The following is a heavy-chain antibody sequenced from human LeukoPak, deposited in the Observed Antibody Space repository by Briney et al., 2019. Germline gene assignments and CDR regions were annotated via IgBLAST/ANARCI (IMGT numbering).Heavy chain of an antibody. V-gene: IGHV3-11*05. Sequence: GGSLRLSCAASGFTFSDYYMSWIRQAPGKGLEWVSYISSSSSYTNYADSVKGRFTISRDNAKNSLCLQMNSLRAEDTAVYYCARGRYDSSGYYYVDYWGQGTLVTVSS. J-gene: IGHJ4*02. D-gene: IGHD3-22*01. CDR3: ARGRYDSSGYYYVDY. CDR2: ISSSSSYT. CDR1: GFTFSDYY.